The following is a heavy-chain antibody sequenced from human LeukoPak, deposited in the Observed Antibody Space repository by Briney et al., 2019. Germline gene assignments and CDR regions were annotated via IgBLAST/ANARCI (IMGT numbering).Heavy chain of an antibody. V-gene: IGHV3-7*01. D-gene: IGHD2-15*01. Sequence: GGSLRLSCAASGFTFSSYWMSWVRQAPGKGLEWVANIKKDGSEKYYVDSVKGRFTISRDNAKNSLYLQMNSLRAEDTAVYYCARDTLYCSGGSCYSANDYWGQGTLVTVSS. CDR1: GFTFSSYW. J-gene: IGHJ4*02. CDR2: IKKDGSEK. CDR3: ARDTLYCSGGSCYSANDY.